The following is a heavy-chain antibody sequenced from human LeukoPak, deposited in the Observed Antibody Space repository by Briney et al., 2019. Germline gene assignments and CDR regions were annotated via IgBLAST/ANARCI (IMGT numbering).Heavy chain of an antibody. CDR2: ISAYNGNT. J-gene: IGHJ4*02. CDR1: GYTFTSYG. D-gene: IGHD3-9*01. CDR3: ATGYRSLRLT. Sequence: ASVKVSCKASGYTFTSYGISWVRQAPGQGLEWMGWISAYNGNTNYAQKFQGRVTMTEDTSTDTAYMELSSLRSEDTAVYYCATGYRSLRLTWGQGTLVTVSS. V-gene: IGHV1-18*01.